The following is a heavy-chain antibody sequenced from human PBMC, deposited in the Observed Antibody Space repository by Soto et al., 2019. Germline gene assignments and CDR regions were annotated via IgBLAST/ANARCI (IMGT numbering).Heavy chain of an antibody. J-gene: IGHJ5*02. Sequence: PSETLSLTCAVYGGSFSGYYWSWIRQPPGKGLEWIGEINHSGSTNYNPSLKSRVTISVDTSKNQFSLKLSSVTAADTAVYYCARVIRGLMVYASIRVRNWFDPWGQGTLVTVSS. CDR1: GGSFSGYY. V-gene: IGHV4-34*01. CDR3: ARVIRGLMVYASIRVRNWFDP. CDR2: INHSGST. D-gene: IGHD2-8*01.